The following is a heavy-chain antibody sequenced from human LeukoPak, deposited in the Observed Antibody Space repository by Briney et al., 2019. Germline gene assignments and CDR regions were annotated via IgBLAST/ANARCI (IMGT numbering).Heavy chain of an antibody. J-gene: IGHJ4*02. CDR3: ARNSSSSVVDY. CDR1: GYTFTSYG. V-gene: IGHV1-18*01. D-gene: IGHD6-6*01. Sequence: ASVKVSCKASGYTFTSYGITWVRQAPGQGLEWMGWISAYNGNTKYPQKLQGRVTMTTDTSTSTAYMELRSLRSDDTAVYYCARNSSSSVVDYWGRGTLVTVSS. CDR2: ISAYNGNT.